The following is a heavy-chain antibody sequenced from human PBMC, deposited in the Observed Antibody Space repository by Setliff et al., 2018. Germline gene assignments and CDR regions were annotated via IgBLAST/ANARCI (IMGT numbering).Heavy chain of an antibody. D-gene: IGHD1-1*01. CDR2: INHRGST. V-gene: IGHV4-34*01. J-gene: IGHJ4*02. Sequence: PSETMSLTCAAYGGTFSDYHWTWIRQSPEKGLEWIGEINHRGSTNYSPSLKSRVTTSIDKSNNQFSLKLTSMTAADTAVYYCAKGGGRYHSDSWGQGILVTVSS. CDR3: AKGGGRYHSDS. CDR1: GGTFSDYH.